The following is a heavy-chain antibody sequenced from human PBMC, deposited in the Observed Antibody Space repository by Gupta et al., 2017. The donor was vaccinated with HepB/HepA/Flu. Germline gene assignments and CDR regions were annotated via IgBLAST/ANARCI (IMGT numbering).Heavy chain of an antibody. CDR1: GFTFRNHW. CDR3: ARDKKDTGFTWFDP. D-gene: IGHD2-8*02. V-gene: IGHV3-7*01. Sequence: EVRLVESGGGLVQPGGSLRLSCAASGFTFRNHWMHWVRQAPGTGLEWVAKINQDGSEIYEADAGKGRFTISRDNAKNSLFLQMNRLRAEDTAVYYCARDKKDTGFTWFDPWGQGTLVTVSS. CDR2: INQDGSEI. J-gene: IGHJ5*02.